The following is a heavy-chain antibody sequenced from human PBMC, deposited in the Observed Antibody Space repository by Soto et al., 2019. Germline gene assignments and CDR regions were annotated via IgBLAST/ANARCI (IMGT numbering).Heavy chain of an antibody. Sequence: TMSLTSTVSSGSISSGGYYWSWIPQHPGKGLEWIGYIYYSGSTYYNPSLKSRVTISAETSKNQFSLKLSSVTAADTAVYYCAREVRSGGRYNWFDPWGQGTLVTVSS. V-gene: IGHV4-31*03. CDR3: AREVRSGGRYNWFDP. CDR2: IYYSGST. J-gene: IGHJ5*02. CDR1: SGSISSGGYY. D-gene: IGHD2-15*01.